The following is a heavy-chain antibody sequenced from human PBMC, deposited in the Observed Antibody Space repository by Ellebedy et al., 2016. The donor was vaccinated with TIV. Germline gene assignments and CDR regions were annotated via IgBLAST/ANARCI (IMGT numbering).Heavy chain of an antibody. Sequence: PGGSLRLSGATSGGTFNNYWRSWVRQARGQGLEWVANIKEDGSDKNYVDSVKGRFTISRDNAKNLLYLQMNSLRAEDTAVYYCAARGSSPSWWAFDPWGQGTLVTVSS. D-gene: IGHD1-26*01. V-gene: IGHV3-7*01. CDR1: GGTFNNYW. CDR2: IKEDGSDK. J-gene: IGHJ5*02. CDR3: AARGSSPSWWAFDP.